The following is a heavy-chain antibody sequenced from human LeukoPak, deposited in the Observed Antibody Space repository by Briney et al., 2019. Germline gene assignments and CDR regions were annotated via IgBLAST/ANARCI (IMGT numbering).Heavy chain of an antibody. CDR1: GGSFSGYY. D-gene: IGHD3-16*02. CDR3: ARGPYDYVWGSYRSFDY. CDR2: INHSGST. J-gene: IGHJ4*02. V-gene: IGHV4-34*01. Sequence: SETLSLTCAVYGGSFSGYYWSWIRQPPGKGLEWIGEINHSGSTNYNPSLKSRVTISVDTSKNQFSLKLSSATAADTAVYYCARGPYDYVWGSYRSFDYWGQGTLVTVSS.